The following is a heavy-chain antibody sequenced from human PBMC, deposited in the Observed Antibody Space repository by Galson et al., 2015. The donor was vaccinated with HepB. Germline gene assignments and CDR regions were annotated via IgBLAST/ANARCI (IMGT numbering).Heavy chain of an antibody. J-gene: IGHJ6*02. CDR1: GFTFSSYW. V-gene: IGHV3-7*01. Sequence: SLRLSCAASGFTFSSYWMSWVRQAPGKGLEWVANIKQDGSEKYYVDSVKGRFTISRDNAKNSLYLQMNSLRAEDTAVYYCARGIAARPEPSRGHYYYYYGMDVWGQGTTVTVSS. CDR3: ARGIAARPEPSRGHYYYYYGMDV. CDR2: IKQDGSEK. D-gene: IGHD6-6*01.